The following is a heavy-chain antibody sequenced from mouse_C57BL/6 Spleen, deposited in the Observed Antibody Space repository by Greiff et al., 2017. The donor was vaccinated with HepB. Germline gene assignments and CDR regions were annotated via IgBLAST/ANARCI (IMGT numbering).Heavy chain of an antibody. Sequence: DVMLVESGGDLVKPGGSLKLSCAASGFTFSSYGMSWVRQTPDKRLEWVATISSGGSYTYYPDSVKGRFTISRDNAKNTLYLQMSSLKSEDTAMYYCARPLGSSGFDWDYWGQGTSVTVSS. CDR2: ISSGGSYT. V-gene: IGHV5-6*02. CDR1: GFTFSSYG. CDR3: ARPLGSSGFDWDY. J-gene: IGHJ4*01. D-gene: IGHD3-2*02.